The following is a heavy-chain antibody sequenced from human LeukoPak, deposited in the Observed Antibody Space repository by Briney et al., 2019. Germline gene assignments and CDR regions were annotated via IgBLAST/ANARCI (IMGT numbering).Heavy chain of an antibody. V-gene: IGHV4-34*01. CDR3: AMGPLGGWSDY. CDR2: INHSGST. J-gene: IGHJ4*02. Sequence: PSETLSLTCAVYGESFSGHYWSWIRQPPGKGLEWIGEINHSGSTNYNPSLKSRVTISVDTSKNQFSLKLSSVTAADTAVYYCAMGPLGGWSDYWGQGTLVTVSS. D-gene: IGHD6-19*01. CDR1: GESFSGHY.